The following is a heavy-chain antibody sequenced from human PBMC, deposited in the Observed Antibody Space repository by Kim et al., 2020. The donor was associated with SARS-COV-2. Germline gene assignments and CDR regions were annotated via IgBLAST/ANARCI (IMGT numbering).Heavy chain of an antibody. Sequence: GGSLRLSCAASGFTFSSYAMSWVRQAPGKGLEWVSAISDSGGGTYYADSVKGRFTISRDKSKNTLYLQMNSLRAEDTAVYYCAKGEGYYDFWSGYQYYYYYGEDGWGQGTTVTVSS. D-gene: IGHD3-3*01. CDR3: AKGEGYYDFWSGYQYYYYYGEDG. J-gene: IGHJ6*02. CDR2: ISDSGGGT. CDR1: GFTFSSYA. V-gene: IGHV3-23*01.